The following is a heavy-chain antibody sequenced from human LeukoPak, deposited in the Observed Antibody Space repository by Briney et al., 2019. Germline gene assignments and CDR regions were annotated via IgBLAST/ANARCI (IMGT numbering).Heavy chain of an antibody. CDR1: GFTFSSYS. Sequence: PGGSLRLSCAASGFTFSSYSMNWVRQAPGKGLEWVSSISSSSSYIYYADSVKGRFTISRDNAKNSLYLPMNSRRAEDTAVYYCARDSSGDDFWSGYYSPHDYWGQGTLVTVSS. J-gene: IGHJ4*02. CDR3: ARDSSGDDFWSGYYSPHDY. CDR2: ISSSSSYI. D-gene: IGHD3-3*01. V-gene: IGHV3-21*01.